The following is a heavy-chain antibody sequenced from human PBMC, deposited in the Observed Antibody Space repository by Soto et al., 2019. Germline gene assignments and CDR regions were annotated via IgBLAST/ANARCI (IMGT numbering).Heavy chain of an antibody. CDR2: IIPIFGTA. D-gene: IGHD5-18*01. V-gene: IGHV1-69*13. J-gene: IGHJ6*02. CDR3: ARSSLDTAMVTPSHYYYGMDV. Sequence: ASVKVSCKASGGTFSSYAISWVRQAPGQGLEWMGVIIPIFGTANYAQKFQGRVTITADESTSTAYMELSSLRSEDTAVYYCARSSLDTAMVTPSHYYYGMDVWGQGTTVTVSS. CDR1: GGTFSSYA.